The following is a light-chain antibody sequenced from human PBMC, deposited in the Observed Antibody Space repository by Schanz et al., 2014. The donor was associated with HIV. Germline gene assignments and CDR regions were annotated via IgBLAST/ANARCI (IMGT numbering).Light chain of an antibody. Sequence: QSVLTQPPSVSGAPGQRVTISCTGSSSNIGAGYDVHWYQQLPGTAPKLLIYGNSNRPSGVPDRFSGSKSGTSASLAITGLQAGDEADYYCQSYDNSLSGWVFGGGTKLTVL. J-gene: IGLJ3*02. CDR3: QSYDNSLSGWV. CDR2: GNS. V-gene: IGLV1-40*01. CDR1: SSNIGAGYD.